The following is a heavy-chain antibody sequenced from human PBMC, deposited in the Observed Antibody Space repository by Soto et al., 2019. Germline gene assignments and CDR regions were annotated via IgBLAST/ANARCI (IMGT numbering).Heavy chain of an antibody. Sequence: QVQLVQSGAEVKKPGSSVKVSCKASGGTFSSYTISWVRQAPGQGLEWMGRIIPILGIANYAQKFQGRVTITADKSTSTAYMELSSRRSEDTAVYYCAVLAVAAQRYAFDIWGQGTMVTVSS. CDR2: IIPILGIA. CDR1: GGTFSSYT. D-gene: IGHD6-19*01. J-gene: IGHJ3*02. CDR3: AVLAVAAQRYAFDI. V-gene: IGHV1-69*02.